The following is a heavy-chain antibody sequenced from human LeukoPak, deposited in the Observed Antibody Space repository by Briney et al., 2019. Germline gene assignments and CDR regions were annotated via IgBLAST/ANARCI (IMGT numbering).Heavy chain of an antibody. V-gene: IGHV3-23*01. CDR1: GFTFSSYA. CDR3: AKDSYCTNGVCYLFDY. J-gene: IGHJ4*02. Sequence: GGSLRLSCAASGFTFSSYAMSWVRQAPGKGLEWVSAISGSGGSTYYADSVKGRFTISRDNAKNSLYLQMNSLRAEDTALYYCAKDSYCTNGVCYLFDYWGQGTLVTVSS. CDR2: ISGSGGST. D-gene: IGHD2-8*01.